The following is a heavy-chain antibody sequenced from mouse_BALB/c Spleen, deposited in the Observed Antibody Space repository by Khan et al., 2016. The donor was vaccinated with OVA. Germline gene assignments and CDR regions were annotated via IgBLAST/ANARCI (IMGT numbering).Heavy chain of an antibody. CDR1: GFSLTSYG. CDR3: ARGTARATLMMDY. Sequence: QVQLQQSGPGLVAPSQSLSITCTVSGFSLTSYGVHWVRQPPGKGLEWLGVIWAGGSTNYNSALMSRLSISKDNSKTQVFLKMNSLQTDDTAMYYCARGTARATLMMDYWGQGTAVTVSS. D-gene: IGHD3-2*01. J-gene: IGHJ4*01. CDR2: IWAGGST. V-gene: IGHV2-9*02.